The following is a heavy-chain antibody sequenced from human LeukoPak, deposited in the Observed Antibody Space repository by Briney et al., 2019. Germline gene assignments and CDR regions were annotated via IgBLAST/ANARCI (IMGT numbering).Heavy chain of an antibody. D-gene: IGHD4-17*01. J-gene: IGHJ6*03. CDR1: DGSFSGYY. Sequence: SETLSLTCAVYDGSFSGYYWSWIRQPPGKGLEWIGEINHSGSTNYNPSLKSRVTISVDTSKNQFSLKLSSVTAADTAVYYCARDAVTTFKVSYYYYMDVWGKGTTVTVSS. V-gene: IGHV4-34*01. CDR2: INHSGST. CDR3: ARDAVTTFKVSYYYYMDV.